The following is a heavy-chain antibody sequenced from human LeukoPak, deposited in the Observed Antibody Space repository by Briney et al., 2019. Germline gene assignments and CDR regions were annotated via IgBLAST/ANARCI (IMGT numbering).Heavy chain of an antibody. V-gene: IGHV4-59*01. CDR1: GGSISSYY. J-gene: IGHJ4*02. CDR2: IYYSGST. CDR3: ARVGSGGTSYYFDY. Sequence: SETLSLTCTVSGGSISSYYWSWIRQPPGKGLEWIGYIYYSGSTNYNPSLKSRVTISEDTSKNQFSLKLTSVTAADTAVYYRARVGSGGTSYYFDYWGQGTLVTVSS. D-gene: IGHD1-26*01.